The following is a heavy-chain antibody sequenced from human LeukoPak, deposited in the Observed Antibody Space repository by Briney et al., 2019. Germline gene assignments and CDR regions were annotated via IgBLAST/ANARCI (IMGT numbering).Heavy chain of an antibody. J-gene: IGHJ3*02. Sequence: SETLSLTCTVSGGSISSGGHYWSWIRQHPGKGLEWIGYIYYSGSTYYNPSLKSRVTISVDTSKNQFSLKLSSVTAADTAVYYCAREETYYYGSGSYYKALDAFDIWGQGTMVTVSS. CDR3: AREETYYYGSGSYYKALDAFDI. CDR2: IYYSGST. D-gene: IGHD3-10*01. CDR1: GGSISSGGHY. V-gene: IGHV4-31*03.